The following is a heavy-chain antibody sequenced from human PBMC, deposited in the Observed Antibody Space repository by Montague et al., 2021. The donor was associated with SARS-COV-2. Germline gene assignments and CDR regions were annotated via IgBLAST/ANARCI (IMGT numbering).Heavy chain of an antibody. V-gene: IGHV3-7*01. D-gene: IGHD3-10*01. J-gene: IGHJ4*02. Sequence: KKNGSGQNYVDSVKGRFTISRDNAKKSLYLQMNSLRVDDTAVYYCARSLFSSGSSWGQGTLVTVSS. CDR2: KKNGSGQ. CDR3: ARSLFSSGSS.